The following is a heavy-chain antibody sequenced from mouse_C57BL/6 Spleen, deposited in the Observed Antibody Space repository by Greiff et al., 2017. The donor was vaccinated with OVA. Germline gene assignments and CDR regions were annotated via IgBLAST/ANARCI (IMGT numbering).Heavy chain of an antibody. CDR1: GFTFSNYW. Sequence: EVQVVESGGGLVQPGGSMKLSCVASGFTFSNYWMNWVRQSPEKGLEWVAQIRLKSDNYATHYAESVKGRFTISRDDSKSSVYLQMNNLRAEDTGIYYCTGATGTYWYFDVWGTGTTVTVSS. V-gene: IGHV6-3*01. CDR2: IRLKSDNYAT. D-gene: IGHD4-1*02. CDR3: TGATGTYWYFDV. J-gene: IGHJ1*03.